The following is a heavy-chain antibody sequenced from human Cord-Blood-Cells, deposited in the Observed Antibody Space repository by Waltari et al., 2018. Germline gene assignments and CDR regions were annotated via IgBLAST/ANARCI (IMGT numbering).Heavy chain of an antibody. Sequence: QVQLQQWGAGLLKPSETLSLTCAVYGGSFSGYYWSWIRQPPGKGLEWIGEINHRGSTNYNPSLNSRVIISVDTSKNQFSLKLSSVTAADTAVYYCARQEASSSSYWYFDLWGRGTLVTVSS. V-gene: IGHV4-34*01. CDR1: GGSFSGYY. D-gene: IGHD6-6*01. CDR2: INHRGST. CDR3: ARQEASSSSYWYFDL. J-gene: IGHJ2*01.